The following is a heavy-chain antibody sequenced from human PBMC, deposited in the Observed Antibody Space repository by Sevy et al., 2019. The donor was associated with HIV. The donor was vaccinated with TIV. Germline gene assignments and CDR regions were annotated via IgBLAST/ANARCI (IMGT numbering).Heavy chain of an antibody. V-gene: IGHV3-53*01. J-gene: IGHJ4*02. CDR2: IYAGGTP. CDR3: AGDSSSDSLSSFDF. CDR1: GFTVSSSY. D-gene: IGHD6-19*01. Sequence: GGSLRLSCAASGFTVSSSYMIWVRQAPGKGLEWVSVIYAGGTPYYADSVKGRFTISRDNSNNTLYLQMNSLRADDTAVYFCAGDSSSDSLSSFDFWGQGTLVTVSS.